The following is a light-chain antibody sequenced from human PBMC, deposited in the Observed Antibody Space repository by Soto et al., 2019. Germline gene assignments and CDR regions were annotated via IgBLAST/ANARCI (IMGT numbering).Light chain of an antibody. Sequence: QSALTQPASVSGSPGQSITISCTGTSSDVGSYNLVSWYQQHPGKAPKLMIYEVSNRPSGVSNRFSGSKSGNTASLTISGLQAEDEADYYCCSYAGSHVVFGGGTKVTVL. J-gene: IGLJ2*01. CDR3: CSYAGSHVV. CDR2: EVS. CDR1: SSDVGSYNL. V-gene: IGLV2-23*02.